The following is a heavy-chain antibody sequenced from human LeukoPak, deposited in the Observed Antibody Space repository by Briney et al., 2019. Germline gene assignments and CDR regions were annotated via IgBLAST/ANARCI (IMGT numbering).Heavy chain of an antibody. CDR1: GFTVSSNY. D-gene: IGHD6-19*01. Sequence: GGSLRLSCAASGFTVSSNYMSWVRQAPGKGLEWVSVIYSGGSTYYADSVKGRFTISRDNSKNTLYLQMNSLRAEDTAVYYCAKCAEQWLVRGYFDYWGQGTLVTVSS. CDR2: IYSGGST. J-gene: IGHJ4*02. CDR3: AKCAEQWLVRGYFDY. V-gene: IGHV3-66*01.